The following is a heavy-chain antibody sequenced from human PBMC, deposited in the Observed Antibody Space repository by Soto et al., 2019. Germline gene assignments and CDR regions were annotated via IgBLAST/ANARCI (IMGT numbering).Heavy chain of an antibody. CDR1: GFTFSSYW. CDR3: ARIAVAGTDYYYYMDV. CDR2: IKQDGSEK. V-gene: IGHV3-7*01. J-gene: IGHJ6*03. Sequence: ESGGGLVQPGGSLRLSCAASGFTFSSYWMSWVRQAPGKGLEWVANIKQDGSEKYYVDSVKGRFTISRDNAKNSLYLQMNSLRAEDTAVYYCARIAVAGTDYYYYMDVWGKGTTVTVSS. D-gene: IGHD6-19*01.